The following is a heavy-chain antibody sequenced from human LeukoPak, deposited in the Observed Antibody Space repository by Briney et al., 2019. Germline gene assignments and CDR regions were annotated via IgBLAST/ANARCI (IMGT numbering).Heavy chain of an antibody. Sequence: SETLSLTCTVSGGSITSSNYYWGWVRQPPGKGLEWIGSVSYTGSTYYNSSLKSRVTISVDTSKNHFSLKLSSVTAADTAVYFCARHLGVSGWSPFDYWGQGTLVTVSS. CDR3: ARHLGVSGWSPFDY. V-gene: IGHV4-39*01. D-gene: IGHD6-19*01. J-gene: IGHJ4*02. CDR2: VSYTGST. CDR1: GGSITSSNYY.